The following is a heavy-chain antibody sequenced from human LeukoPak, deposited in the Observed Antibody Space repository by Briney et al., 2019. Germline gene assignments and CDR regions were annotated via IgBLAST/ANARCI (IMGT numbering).Heavy chain of an antibody. Sequence: PGGSLRLSCSASGFTFSGYSMGWVRQAPGKGLQWVSSISGSGSITYYIDSVGGRFTISRDNSKNTMYLQMNSLRAEDTAVYYCARGRGGDYVPSRFDYWGQGTLVTVSP. CDR3: ARGRGGDYVPSRFDY. J-gene: IGHJ4*02. CDR2: ISGSGSIT. CDR1: GFTFSGYS. D-gene: IGHD4-17*01. V-gene: IGHV3-23*01.